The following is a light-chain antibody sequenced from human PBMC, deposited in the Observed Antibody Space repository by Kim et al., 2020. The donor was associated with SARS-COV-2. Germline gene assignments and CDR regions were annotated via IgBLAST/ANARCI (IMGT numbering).Light chain of an antibody. CDR1: QSINSRY. CDR2: GAS. Sequence: SPGERATLSCRASQSINSRYLTWYQQKSGQAPRLLIYGASSRATYSPDRFSGSGSGTDFTLTISTLEPEDSAVYYCQQYGSSPFTFGQGTRLEIK. J-gene: IGKJ5*01. CDR3: QQYGSSPFT. V-gene: IGKV3-20*01.